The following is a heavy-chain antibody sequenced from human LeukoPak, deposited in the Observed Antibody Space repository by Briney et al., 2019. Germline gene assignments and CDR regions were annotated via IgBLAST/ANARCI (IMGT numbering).Heavy chain of an antibody. CDR3: ARRGGGKYFDY. D-gene: IGHD3-16*01. CDR1: GFTVSSNY. CDR2: IYSGGST. J-gene: IGHJ4*02. V-gene: IGHV3-53*01. Sequence: GGSLRLSCAASGFTVSSNYMSWVRQAPGKGLEWVSAIYSGGSTYYADSVKGRFTISRDNSKNTLYLQMNSLRAEDTAVYYCARRGGGKYFDYWGQGTLVTVSS.